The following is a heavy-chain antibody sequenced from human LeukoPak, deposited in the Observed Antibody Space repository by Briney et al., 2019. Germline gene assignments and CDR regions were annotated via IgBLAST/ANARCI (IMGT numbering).Heavy chain of an antibody. J-gene: IGHJ4*02. V-gene: IGHV5-51*01. CDR1: GYSFTSYW. CDR3: ARAKGSIAATYYFDY. CDR2: IYPGDSDT. Sequence: GESLKISCKGSGYSFTSYWIGWVRQMPGKGLEWMGIIYPGDSDTRYRPSFQGQVTISADKSISTAYLQWSSLKASDTAMYYCARAKGSIAATYYFDYWGQGTLVTVSS. D-gene: IGHD6-6*01.